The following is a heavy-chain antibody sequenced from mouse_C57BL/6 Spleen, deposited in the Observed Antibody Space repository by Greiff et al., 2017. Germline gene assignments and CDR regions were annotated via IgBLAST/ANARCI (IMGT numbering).Heavy chain of an antibody. D-gene: IGHD2-1*01. CDR2: INPSSGYT. V-gene: IGHV1-4*01. J-gene: IGHJ4*01. Sequence: QVQLQQSGAELARPGASVKMSCKASGYTFTSYTMHWVKQRPGQGLEWIGYINPSSGYTKYNQKFKDKTTLTEDKSTSTAYMQLSSLTYEDSAVYYCARGGIYYCNFYAMDYWGQGTSVTVSS. CDR3: ARGGIYYCNFYAMDY. CDR1: GYTFTSYT.